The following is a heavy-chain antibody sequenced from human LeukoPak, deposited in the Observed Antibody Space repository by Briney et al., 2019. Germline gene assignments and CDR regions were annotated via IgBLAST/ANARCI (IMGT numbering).Heavy chain of an antibody. J-gene: IGHJ4*02. V-gene: IGHV1-46*01. CDR2: IHPSGGST. D-gene: IGHD4-23*01. CDR1: GYTFTSYY. Sequence: GASVKVSCKASGYTFTSYYMHWVRQAPGQGLEWMGIIHPSGGSTSYAQKFQGRVTMTRDTSTSTVYMVLSSLRSEDTAVYYCARDPGYGGNSGGVDYWGQGTLVTVSS. CDR3: ARDPGYGGNSGGVDY.